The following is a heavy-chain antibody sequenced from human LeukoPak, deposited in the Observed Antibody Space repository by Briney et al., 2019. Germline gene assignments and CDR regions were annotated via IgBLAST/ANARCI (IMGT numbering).Heavy chain of an antibody. V-gene: IGHV3-23*01. CDR1: GFTFSSCA. Sequence: PGGSLRLSCAASGFTFSSCAMSWVRQAPGKGLEWVSTIIDSGNSLYYADSVEGRFTISRDNSKNTLYLQMNSLRGEDTAVYYCARDQGYNHFDYWGQGTLVTVSS. D-gene: IGHD5-24*01. CDR3: ARDQGYNHFDY. J-gene: IGHJ4*02. CDR2: IIDSGNSL.